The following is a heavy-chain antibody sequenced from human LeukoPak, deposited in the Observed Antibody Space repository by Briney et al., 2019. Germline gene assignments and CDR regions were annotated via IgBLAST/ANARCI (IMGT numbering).Heavy chain of an antibody. D-gene: IGHD6-19*01. J-gene: IGHJ6*02. V-gene: IGHV3-30*02. CDR2: IRSGGSNE. Sequence: GGSLRLSCVASGFTFTDSAMHWVRRAPGAGLEWVALIRSGGSNEYYADSVKGRFTIYRDNAKNMLYLQMNRLSAEDTAMYYCARDLGYSSGHGLDVWGQGTTVTVSS. CDR3: ARDLGYSSGHGLDV. CDR1: GFTFTDSA.